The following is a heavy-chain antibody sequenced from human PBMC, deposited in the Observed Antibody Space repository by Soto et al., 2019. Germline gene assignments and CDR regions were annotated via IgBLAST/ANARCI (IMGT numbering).Heavy chain of an antibody. D-gene: IGHD6-6*01. CDR3: ARSTIAPHLFMYPFDY. CDR1: GGSISSGGYS. CDR2: IYHSGST. Sequence: SETLSLTCAVSGGSISSGGYSWSWIRQPPGKGLEWIGYIYHSGSTYYNPSLKSRVTISVDRSKNQFSLKLSSVTAADTAVYYCARSTIAPHLFMYPFDYWGQGTLVTVS. V-gene: IGHV4-30-2*01. J-gene: IGHJ4*01.